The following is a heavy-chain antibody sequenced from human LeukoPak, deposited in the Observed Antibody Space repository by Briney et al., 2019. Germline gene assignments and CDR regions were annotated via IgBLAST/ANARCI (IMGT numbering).Heavy chain of an antibody. CDR1: GGTFSSYA. CDR2: IIPIFGTA. Sequence: SVKVSCKASGGTFSSYAISWVRQAPGQGLEWMGGIIPIFGTANYAQKFQGRVTITADESTSTAYMELSSLRSEDTAVYYCARDQVAFLAFDIWGQGTMVTVSS. CDR3: ARDQVAFLAFDI. V-gene: IGHV1-69*01. J-gene: IGHJ3*02.